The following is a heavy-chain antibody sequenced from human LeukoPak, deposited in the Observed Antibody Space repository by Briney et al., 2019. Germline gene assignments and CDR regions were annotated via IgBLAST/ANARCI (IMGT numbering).Heavy chain of an antibody. CDR2: ISGSGGST. D-gene: IGHD3-10*01. CDR3: AKDGATMVRGVIIFDY. V-gene: IGHV3-23*01. Sequence: GGSLRLSCAASGFTFSSYAMSWVRQDPGKGLEWVSAISGSGGSTYYADSVKGRFTISRDNSKNTLYLQMNSLRAEDTAVYYCAKDGATMVRGVIIFDYWGQGTLVTVSS. CDR1: GFTFSSYA. J-gene: IGHJ4*02.